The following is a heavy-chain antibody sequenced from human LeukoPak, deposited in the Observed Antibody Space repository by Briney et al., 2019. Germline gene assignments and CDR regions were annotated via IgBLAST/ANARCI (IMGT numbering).Heavy chain of an antibody. J-gene: IGHJ4*02. CDR3: ARVWFGELSNFDY. V-gene: IGHV1-2*02. CDR2: INPDSGGT. CDR1: GYTSTGYY. Sequence: ASVKVSCKASGYTSTGYYIHWVRQAPGQGLEWMGWINPDSGGTNYAQKFQGRVTMTRDTSISTAYMELSRLRSDDTAVYYCARVWFGELSNFDYWGQGTLVTVSS. D-gene: IGHD3-10*01.